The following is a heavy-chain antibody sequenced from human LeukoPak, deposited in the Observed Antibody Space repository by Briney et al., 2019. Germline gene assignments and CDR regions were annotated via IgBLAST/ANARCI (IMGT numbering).Heavy chain of an antibody. CDR2: ISGSGGST. Sequence: GGSLRLSCAASGFTFSSYSMNWVRQAPGKGLEWVSAISGSGGSTYYADSVKGRFTISRDNSKNTLYLQMNSLRAEDTAVYYCAAVVTADFDYWGQGTLVTVSS. J-gene: IGHJ4*02. V-gene: IGHV3-23*01. CDR1: GFTFSSYS. D-gene: IGHD2-21*02. CDR3: AAVVTADFDY.